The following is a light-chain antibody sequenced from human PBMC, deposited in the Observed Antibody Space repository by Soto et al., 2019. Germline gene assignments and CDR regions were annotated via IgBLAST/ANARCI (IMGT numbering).Light chain of an antibody. V-gene: IGLV1-40*01. Sequence: QSVLTQPPSVSGAPGQRVTISCTGSSSNIGAGYDVHWYQQLPGTAPKLLIYGNSNRPSGVPDRFSGSKSGTSASLAITGLEAEDEAGYYCKSYDSSLSGPVVFGGGTKLTVL. CDR3: KSYDSSLSGPVV. J-gene: IGLJ2*01. CDR2: GNS. CDR1: SSNIGAGYD.